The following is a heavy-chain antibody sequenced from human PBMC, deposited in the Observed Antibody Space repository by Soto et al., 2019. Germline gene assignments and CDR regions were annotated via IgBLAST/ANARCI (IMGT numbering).Heavy chain of an antibody. CDR3: VREDDGGDRDYYGLDV. D-gene: IGHD4-17*01. CDR2: IHYRGSV. Sequence: QVQLQESGPGLVRPSQTLSLTCTVSGGSISSDHYHWTWIRQTPGKGLEWIGYIHYRGSVSHNSSLQSRVTMSVDTSKNLFSLKLSSVTAADTAVYFCVREDDGGDRDYYGLDVWGQGTTVTVSS. CDR1: GGSISSDHYH. V-gene: IGHV4-30-4*01. J-gene: IGHJ6*02.